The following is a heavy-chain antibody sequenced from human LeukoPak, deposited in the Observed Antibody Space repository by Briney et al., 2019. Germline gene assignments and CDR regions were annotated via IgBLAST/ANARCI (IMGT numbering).Heavy chain of an antibody. Sequence: PSETPSLTCTVSGGSIISSDYHWGWVRQPPGKGLEWIGTISYSGNTDYNPSLRSRVTISVDTSNNQFSLRLGSVTAADTAVYHCARHCCSGPAKRVFDIWGQGTMVTVSS. J-gene: IGHJ3*02. CDR1: GGSIISSDYH. CDR2: ISYSGNT. CDR3: ARHCCSGPAKRVFDI. V-gene: IGHV4-39*01. D-gene: IGHD2-15*01.